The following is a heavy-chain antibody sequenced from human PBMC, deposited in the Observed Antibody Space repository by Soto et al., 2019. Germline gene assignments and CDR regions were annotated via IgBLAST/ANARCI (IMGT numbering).Heavy chain of an antibody. CDR3: AKDGVIVVVTPFDY. Sequence: HGGSLRLSCAASGFTFSSYAMSWVRQAPGKGLEWVSAISGSGGSTYYADSVKGRFTISRDNSKNTLYLQMNSLRAEDTAVYYCAKDGVIVVVTPFDYWGQGTLVTVSS. J-gene: IGHJ4*02. D-gene: IGHD3-22*01. V-gene: IGHV3-23*01. CDR2: ISGSGGST. CDR1: GFTFSSYA.